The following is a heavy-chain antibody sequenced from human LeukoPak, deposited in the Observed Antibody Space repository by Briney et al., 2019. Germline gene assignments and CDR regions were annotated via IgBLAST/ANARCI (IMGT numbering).Heavy chain of an antibody. V-gene: IGHV3-9*01. Sequence: PGGSLRLSCAASGFTFDDYAMHWVRQAPGKGLEWVSGISWNSGSIGYADSVKGRFTISRDNAKNSLYLQMNSLRAEDTALYYCAKDKWFGELSITAFDYWGQGTLVTFSS. J-gene: IGHJ4*02. CDR3: AKDKWFGELSITAFDY. D-gene: IGHD3-10*01. CDR2: ISWNSGSI. CDR1: GFTFDDYA.